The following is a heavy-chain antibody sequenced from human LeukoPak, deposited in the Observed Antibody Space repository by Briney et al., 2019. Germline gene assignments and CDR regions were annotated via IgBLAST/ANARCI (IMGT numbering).Heavy chain of an antibody. V-gene: IGHV5-51*01. CDR3: ARLRNHYDSSGRVGTFDI. J-gene: IGHJ3*02. CDR1: GYLFTSYW. Sequence: GESLKISCKGSGYLFTSYWIGWVRQLPGKGLEWMGIIYPGDSDTRYSPSFQGQVTISADKSISTAYLQWSSLKASDTAMYYCARLRNHYDSSGRVGTFDIWGQGTMVTVSS. D-gene: IGHD3-22*01. CDR2: IYPGDSDT.